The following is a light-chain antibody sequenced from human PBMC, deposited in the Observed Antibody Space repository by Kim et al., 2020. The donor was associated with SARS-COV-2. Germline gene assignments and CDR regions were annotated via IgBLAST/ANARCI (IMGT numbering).Light chain of an antibody. Sequence: PGERATLSCRASQSVSSYLAWYQQKPGQAPRLLIYDASNRATGIPTRFSGSGSGTDFTLTISSLEPEDFDVYYCQQRSNWPPITFGPGTKVD. J-gene: IGKJ3*01. CDR1: QSVSSY. CDR3: QQRSNWPPIT. V-gene: IGKV3-11*01. CDR2: DAS.